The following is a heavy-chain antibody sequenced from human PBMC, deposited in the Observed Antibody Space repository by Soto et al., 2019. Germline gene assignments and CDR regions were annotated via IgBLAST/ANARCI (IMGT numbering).Heavy chain of an antibody. CDR1: GRSIDRGDYY. J-gene: IGHJ1*01. Sequence: SANLSVTGPVSGRSIDRGDYYWIWIRQPPGKRLEWIGYVYYSGTTNYNPFLKSRVTLSLDKSKNQFCLNMNSLSTASTAVYFRARDVIAPSHCWERCGQGTLGTAS. D-gene: IGHD1-1*01. CDR2: VYYSGTT. V-gene: IGHV4-61*08. CDR3: ARDVIAPSHCWER.